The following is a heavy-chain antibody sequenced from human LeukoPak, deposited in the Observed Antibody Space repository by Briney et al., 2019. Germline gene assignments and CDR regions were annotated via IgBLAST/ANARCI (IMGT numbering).Heavy chain of an antibody. CDR3: AKDITHSSAFDG. CDR2: ISFDGSKR. D-gene: IGHD3-10*01. CDR1: VFTFSSYG. Sequence: GGSLRLSCVAFVFTFSSYGMHWVRQTPGKGLEWVAVISFDGSKRYYVDSVKGRFTISRDDSKNTLYLQMNSLRAEDTAVYYCAKDITHSSAFDGWGQGTMVTVSS. J-gene: IGHJ3*01. V-gene: IGHV3-30*18.